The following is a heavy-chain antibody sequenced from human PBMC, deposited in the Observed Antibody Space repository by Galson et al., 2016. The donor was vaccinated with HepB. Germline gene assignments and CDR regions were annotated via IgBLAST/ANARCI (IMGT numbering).Heavy chain of an antibody. CDR3: ARGDIVGAIFDY. CDR1: GFTFRSYS. D-gene: IGHD1-26*01. V-gene: IGHV3-21*01. Sequence: LRLSCAASGFTFRSYSMNWVRQAPGKGLEWVSSISSSSSYIYYADSVKGRFTISRDNTKNSLYLQMNSLRAEDTAVYYCARGDIVGAIFDYWGQGTLVTVSS. J-gene: IGHJ4*02. CDR2: ISSSSSYI.